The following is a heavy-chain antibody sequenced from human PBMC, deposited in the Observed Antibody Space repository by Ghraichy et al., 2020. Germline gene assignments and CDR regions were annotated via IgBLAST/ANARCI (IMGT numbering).Heavy chain of an antibody. J-gene: IGHJ2*01. CDR3: AREGGDGREYGDYDPSFDL. Sequence: SETLSLTYTVSGGSISSYYWSWIRQPPGKGLEWIGYIYYSGSTNYNPSLKSRVTISVDTSKNQFSLKLSSVTAADTAVYYCAREGGDGREYGDYDPSFDLWGRGTLVTVSS. V-gene: IGHV4-59*01. CDR1: GGSISSYY. D-gene: IGHD4-17*01. CDR2: IYYSGST.